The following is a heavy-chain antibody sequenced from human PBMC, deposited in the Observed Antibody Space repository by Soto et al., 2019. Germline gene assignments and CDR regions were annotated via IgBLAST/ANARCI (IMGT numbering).Heavy chain of an antibody. CDR2: IFYSGGT. CDR3: ARQASGYYYGWFDP. V-gene: IGHV4-39*01. Sequence: QLLLQESGPGLVKPSETLSLTCTVSGGSILDSTYYWAWIRQAPGKGLEWIGTIFYSGGTFYTPSLNGRVTMSVDTSNNQFSLKLSSVTAADTAVYYCARQASGYYYGWFDPWGQGTLVTVSS. CDR1: GGSILDSTYY. D-gene: IGHD3-22*01. J-gene: IGHJ5*02.